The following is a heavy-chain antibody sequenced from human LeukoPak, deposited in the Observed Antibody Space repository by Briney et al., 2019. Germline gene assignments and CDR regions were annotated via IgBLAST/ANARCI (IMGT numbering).Heavy chain of an antibody. D-gene: IGHD2-2*02. J-gene: IGHJ4*02. CDR2: VNPSGGAT. V-gene: IGHV1-46*01. CDR1: GYTFTSYG. Sequence: ASVKVSCKASGYTFTSYGISWVRQAPGQGLEWMGIVNPSGGATNYAQKFQGRVTMTRDTSTSTVYMELSSLRSEDTAVYYCAREGPNTLYFDYWGQGILVTVSS. CDR3: AREGPNTLYFDY.